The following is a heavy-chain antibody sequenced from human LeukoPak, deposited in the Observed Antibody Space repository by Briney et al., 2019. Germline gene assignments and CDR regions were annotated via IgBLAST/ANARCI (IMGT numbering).Heavy chain of an antibody. Sequence: ASVKVSCKTSGYTFTSYDINWVRQAPGQGPEWMGWINPNSGGTNYAQKFQGRVTMTRDTSISTAYMELSRLRSDDTAVYYCARESERYCSGGSCSGGGFDPWGQGTLVTVSS. CDR2: INPNSGGT. V-gene: IGHV1-2*02. J-gene: IGHJ5*02. CDR1: GYTFTSYD. D-gene: IGHD2-15*01. CDR3: ARESERYCSGGSCSGGGFDP.